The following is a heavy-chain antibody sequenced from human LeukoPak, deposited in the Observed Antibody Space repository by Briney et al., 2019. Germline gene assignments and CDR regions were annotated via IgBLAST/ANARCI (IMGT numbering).Heavy chain of an antibody. CDR2: ITPNSGGT. CDR3: AREPGYSGYEP. Sequence: GASVKVSCKASGYTFTAYYMHWVRLAPGQGLEWMGWITPNSGGTKYAQRFQGRVTMTRDTSISTAYMELSGLRSDDTAVYYCAREPGYSGYEPWGQGTLVTVSS. J-gene: IGHJ5*02. CDR1: GYTFTAYY. D-gene: IGHD5-12*01. V-gene: IGHV1-2*02.